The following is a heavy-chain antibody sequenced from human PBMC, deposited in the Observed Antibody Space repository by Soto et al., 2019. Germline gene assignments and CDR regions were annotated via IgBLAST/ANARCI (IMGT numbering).Heavy chain of an antibody. CDR3: ARGAIVVVVAATPGVSYYYYGMDV. CDR1: GGSISSSNW. Sequence: SETLSLTCAVSGGSISSSNWWSWVRQPPGKGLEWIGEIYHSGSTNYNPSLKSRVTISVDKSKNQFSLKLSSVTAADTAVYYCARGAIVVVVAATPGVSYYYYGMDVWGQGTTVTVSS. J-gene: IGHJ6*02. CDR2: IYHSGST. D-gene: IGHD2-15*01. V-gene: IGHV4-4*02.